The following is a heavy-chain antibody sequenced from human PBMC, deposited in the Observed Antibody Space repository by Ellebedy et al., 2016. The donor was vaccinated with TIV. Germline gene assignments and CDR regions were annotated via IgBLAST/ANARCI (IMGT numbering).Heavy chain of an antibody. Sequence: AASVKVSCKATGGTFSSSAISWVRQAPGQGLEWMGVIIPIFGTTKYAQKFHDRVTITADESMRTAYMELRSLGSEDTAIYYCSRDQGEGAYWGQGTLVTVSS. D-gene: IGHD3-16*01. CDR2: IIPIFGTT. CDR3: SRDQGEGAY. J-gene: IGHJ4*02. V-gene: IGHV1-69*13. CDR1: GGTFSSSA.